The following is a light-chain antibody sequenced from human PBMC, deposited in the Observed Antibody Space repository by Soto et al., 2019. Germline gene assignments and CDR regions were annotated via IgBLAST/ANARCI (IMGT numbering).Light chain of an antibody. J-gene: IGKJ1*01. Sequence: DIQMTQSPSSLSASVGDRVTITCRASQSISSYLNWYQQKPGKAPKLLIYAATSLQSGVPSRFSGSGSGTGFTFTISNFQPEDFATYYCQQSYSTLAWTFGQGTKVDIK. CDR2: AAT. CDR1: QSISSY. CDR3: QQSYSTLAWT. V-gene: IGKV1-39*01.